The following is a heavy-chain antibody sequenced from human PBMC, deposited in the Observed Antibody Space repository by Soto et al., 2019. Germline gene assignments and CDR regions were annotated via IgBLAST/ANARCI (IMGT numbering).Heavy chain of an antibody. Sequence: GGSLRLSCAASGFTFSSYWMSWVRQAPGKGLEWVANIKEDGSEKYYVDSVKGRFTISRDNAKNTLYLQMNSLRVEDTAVYYCARDLYQLPTMKYYYYGMDVWGQGTPVTVSS. V-gene: IGHV3-7*03. CDR3: ARDLYQLPTMKYYYYGMDV. CDR2: IKEDGSEK. CDR1: GFTFSSYW. J-gene: IGHJ6*02. D-gene: IGHD2-2*01.